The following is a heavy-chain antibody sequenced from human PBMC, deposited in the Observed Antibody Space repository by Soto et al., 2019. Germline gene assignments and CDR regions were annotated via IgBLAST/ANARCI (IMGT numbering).Heavy chain of an antibody. CDR2: IYYSGST. J-gene: IGHJ4*02. CDR3: ARHSIWYDSSGYQSN. CDR1: GGSISSSSYY. V-gene: IGHV4-39*01. Sequence: SETLSLTCTVSGGSISSSSYYWGWIRQPPGKGLEWIGSIYYSGSTYYNPSLKSRVTISVDTSKNQFSLKLSSVTAADTAVYYCARHSIWYDSSGYQSNWGQGTLVTVSS. D-gene: IGHD3-22*01.